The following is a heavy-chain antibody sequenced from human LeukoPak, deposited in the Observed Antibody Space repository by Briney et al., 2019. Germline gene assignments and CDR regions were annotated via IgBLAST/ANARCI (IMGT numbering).Heavy chain of an antibody. CDR3: ARVATAGTVADY. V-gene: IGHV3-21*01. CDR2: ISSTSSYI. CDR1: GFTFSTYT. D-gene: IGHD6-13*01. Sequence: GGSLRLSCAASGFTFSTYTMNWVRQAPGKGLEWVSSISSTSSYIYYADSVKGRFTISRDNAKNSLYLQMNSLRAEDTAVYYRARVATAGTVADYWGQGTLVTVSS. J-gene: IGHJ4*02.